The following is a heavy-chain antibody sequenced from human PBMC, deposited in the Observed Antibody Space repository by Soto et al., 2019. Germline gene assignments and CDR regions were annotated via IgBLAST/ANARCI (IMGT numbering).Heavy chain of an antibody. CDR2: IWYDGSNK. Sequence: GGSLRLSCAASGFTFSSYGVHWVRQAPGKGLEWVAVIWYDGSNKYYADSVKGRFTISRDNSKNTFYLQMNSLRAEGTALYYCAGNSHDYYYYYGMDVWGQGTTVTISS. CDR3: AGNSHDYYYYYGMDV. J-gene: IGHJ6*02. V-gene: IGHV3-33*01. CDR1: GFTFSSYG. D-gene: IGHD1-1*01.